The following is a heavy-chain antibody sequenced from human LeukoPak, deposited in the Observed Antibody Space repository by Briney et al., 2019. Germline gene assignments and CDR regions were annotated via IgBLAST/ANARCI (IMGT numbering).Heavy chain of an antibody. CDR2: ISYSGNT. Sequence: SETLSLTCSVSGGSLSSYYWSWVRQPPEKGLEWIGYISYSGNTDYNPSLKSRVTISIDTSKNQFSLRLSSVTAADTAVYYCARENDRYGRIDYWGQGTLVTVSS. D-gene: IGHD5-18*01. CDR1: GGSLSSYY. J-gene: IGHJ4*02. CDR3: ARENDRYGRIDY. V-gene: IGHV4-59*01.